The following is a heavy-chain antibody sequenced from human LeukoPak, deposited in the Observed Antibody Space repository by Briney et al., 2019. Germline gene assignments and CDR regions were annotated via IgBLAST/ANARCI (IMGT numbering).Heavy chain of an antibody. J-gene: IGHJ4*02. V-gene: IGHV4-30-4*08. CDR2: IYYSGST. Sequence: SETLSPTCTVSGGSISSGDYYWSWIRQPPGKGLGWIGYIYYSGSTYYNPSLKSRVTISVDTSKNQFSLKLSSVTAADTAVYYCARDRSVAALWGHMGLDYWGQGTLVTVSS. CDR3: ARDRSVAALWGHMGLDY. CDR1: GGSISSGDYY. D-gene: IGHD3-16*01.